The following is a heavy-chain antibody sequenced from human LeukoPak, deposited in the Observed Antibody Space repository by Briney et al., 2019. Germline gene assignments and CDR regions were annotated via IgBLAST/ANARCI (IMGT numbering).Heavy chain of an antibody. J-gene: IGHJ4*02. CDR2: INPNSGGT. CDR3: VPRRYDFWSGYYYYFDY. Sequence: GASVKVSCKASGYTFTGYYIHWVRQAPGQGLEWMGRINPNSGGTNYAQKFQGRVTMTRDTSISTAYMELSRLRSDDTAVYYCVPRRYDFWSGYYYYFDYWGKGTLVTVSS. V-gene: IGHV1-2*06. CDR1: GYTFTGYY. D-gene: IGHD3-3*01.